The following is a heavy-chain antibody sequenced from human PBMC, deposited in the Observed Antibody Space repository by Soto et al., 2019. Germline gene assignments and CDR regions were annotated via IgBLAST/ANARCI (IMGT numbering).Heavy chain of an antibody. CDR2: IRSKANSYAT. V-gene: IGHV3-73*02. D-gene: IGHD7-27*01. CDR1: GFTFSGSA. Sequence: EVQLVESGGGLVQPGGSLKLSCAASGFTFSGSAMHWVRQASGKGLEWVGRIRSKANSYATAYAASVKGRFTISRDDSKNTAYLQMNSLKTEDTAVYYCTRRPTPLGMSYYYGMDVWGQGTTVTVSS. CDR3: TRRPTPLGMSYYYGMDV. J-gene: IGHJ6*02.